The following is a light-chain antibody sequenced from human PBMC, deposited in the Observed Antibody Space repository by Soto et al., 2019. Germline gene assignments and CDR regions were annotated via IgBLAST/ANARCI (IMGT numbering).Light chain of an antibody. CDR1: SSDVGGYNF. CDR2: EVN. Sequence: QSALTQPASVSGSPGQSITISCPGTSSDVGGYNFVSWYQQHPGKAPKLMIYEVNNRPSGVSNRFSVSKSGNTASLTISGLQAEDEADYYCSSLTSSTTQVLGGGTRVTV. V-gene: IGLV2-14*01. CDR3: SSLTSSTTQV. J-gene: IGLJ3*02.